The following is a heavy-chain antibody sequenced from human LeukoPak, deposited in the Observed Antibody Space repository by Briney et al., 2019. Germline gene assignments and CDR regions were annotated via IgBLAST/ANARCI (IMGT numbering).Heavy chain of an antibody. Sequence: PSETLSLTCXVYGGSFSGYYWSWIRQPPGKGLKWIGEINHSGSTNYNPSLKSRVTISVDTSKNQFSLKLSSVTAADTAVYYCARATARGITIFGVVIARALYYFDYWGQGTLVTVSS. CDR2: INHSGST. CDR3: ARATARGITIFGVVIARALYYFDY. CDR1: GGSFSGYY. V-gene: IGHV4-34*01. J-gene: IGHJ4*02. D-gene: IGHD3-3*01.